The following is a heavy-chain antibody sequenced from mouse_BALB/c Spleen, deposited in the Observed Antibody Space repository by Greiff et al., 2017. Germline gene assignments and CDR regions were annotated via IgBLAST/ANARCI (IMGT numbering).Heavy chain of an antibody. V-gene: IGHV1-37*01. D-gene: IGHD1-1*01. CDR1: GYSFTGYF. J-gene: IGHJ1*01. CDR2: INPYNGDT. Sequence: EVKLVESGPELVKPGASVKISCKASGYSFTGYFMNWVKQSHGKSLEWIGRINPYNGDTFYNQKFKGKATLTVDKSSSTAHMELLSLTSEDSAVYYCGRGDYGSRNCYFDVWGAGTTVTVSS. CDR3: GRGDYGSRNCYFDV.